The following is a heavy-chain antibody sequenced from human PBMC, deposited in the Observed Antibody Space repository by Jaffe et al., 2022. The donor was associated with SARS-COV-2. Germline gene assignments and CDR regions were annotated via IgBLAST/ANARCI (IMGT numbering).Heavy chain of an antibody. V-gene: IGHV4-34*01. D-gene: IGHD3-10*01. Sequence: QVQLQQWGAGLLKPSETLSLTCAVYGGSFSGYYWSWIRQPPGKGLEWIGEINHSGSTNYNPSLKSRVTISVDTSKNQFSLKLSSVTAADTAVYYCARGRGPRSAVYMDVWGKGTTVTVSS. CDR1: GGSFSGYY. J-gene: IGHJ6*03. CDR3: ARGRGPRSAVYMDV. CDR2: INHSGST.